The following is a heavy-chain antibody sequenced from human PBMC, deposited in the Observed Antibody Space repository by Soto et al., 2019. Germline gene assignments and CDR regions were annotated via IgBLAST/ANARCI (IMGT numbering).Heavy chain of an antibody. J-gene: IGHJ4*02. D-gene: IGHD5-12*01. CDR1: GGSISSGGYS. V-gene: IGHV4-30-2*01. Sequence: QLQLQQSGSGLVKPSQTLSLTCAVSGGSISSGGYSWSWIRQPPGKGLEWIGYIYHSGSTYYNPSLKRRATISVDRSKNQFALELSSVTGADTAVYYCAAGGGLPRYYWGQGTLVTVSS. CDR2: IYHSGST. CDR3: AAGGGLPRYY.